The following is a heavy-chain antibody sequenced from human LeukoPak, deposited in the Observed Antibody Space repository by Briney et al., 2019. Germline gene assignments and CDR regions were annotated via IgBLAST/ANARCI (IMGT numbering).Heavy chain of an antibody. CDR2: INHSGST. Sequence: SETLSLTCAVYGGSFSGYYWSWTRQPPVKGLEWIGEINHSGSTNYNPSLKSRVTISVDTSKNQFSLKLSSVTAADTAVYYCARILCIAAADRYGKAPYYYYYGMDVWGQGTTVTVSS. J-gene: IGHJ6*02. CDR3: ARILCIAAADRYGKAPYYYYYGMDV. V-gene: IGHV4-34*01. CDR1: GGSFSGYY. D-gene: IGHD6-13*01.